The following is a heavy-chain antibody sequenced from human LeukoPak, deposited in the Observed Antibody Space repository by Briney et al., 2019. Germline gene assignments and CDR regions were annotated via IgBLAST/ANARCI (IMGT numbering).Heavy chain of an antibody. D-gene: IGHD3-10*01. J-gene: IGHJ4*02. CDR1: GYRFTSYW. CDR3: ARPYGSGSYYNVRYFDY. CDR2: IYPGDSDT. V-gene: IGHV5-51*01. Sequence: GESLKISCKGSGYRFTSYWIGWVRQMPGKGLEWTGIIYPGDSDTRYSPSFQGQVTISADKSISTAYLQWSSLKASDTAMYYCARPYGSGSYYNVRYFDYWGQGTLVTVSS.